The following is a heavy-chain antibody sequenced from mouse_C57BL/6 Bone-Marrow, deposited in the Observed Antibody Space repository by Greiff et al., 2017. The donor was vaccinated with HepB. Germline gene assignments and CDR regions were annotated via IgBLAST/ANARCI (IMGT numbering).Heavy chain of an antibody. D-gene: IGHD1-1*01. V-gene: IGHV5-4*01. J-gene: IGHJ4*01. CDR2: ISDGGSYT. CDR3: ARDYYYGSSYPRFYAMDY. CDR1: GFTFSSYA. Sequence: EVKLVESGGGLVKPGGSLKLSCAASGFTFSSYAMSWVRQTPEKRLEWVATISDGGSYTYYPDNVKGRFTISRDNAKNNLYLQMSHLKSEDTAMYYCARDYYYGSSYPRFYAMDYWGQGTSVTVSS.